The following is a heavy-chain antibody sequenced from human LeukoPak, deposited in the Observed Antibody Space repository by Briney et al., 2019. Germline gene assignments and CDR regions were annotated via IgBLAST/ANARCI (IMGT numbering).Heavy chain of an antibody. J-gene: IGHJ5*02. CDR2: INPSGGST. D-gene: IGHD3-10*01. CDR3: ARGYGSGYFWAWFDP. CDR1: GYTFTSYY. V-gene: IGHV1-46*01. Sequence: DSVKVSCKASGYTFTSYYMHWVRQAPGQGLEWMGIINPSGGSTSYAQKFQGRVTMTRDTSTSTVYMELSSLRSEDTAVYYCARGYGSGYFWAWFDPWGQGTLVTVSS.